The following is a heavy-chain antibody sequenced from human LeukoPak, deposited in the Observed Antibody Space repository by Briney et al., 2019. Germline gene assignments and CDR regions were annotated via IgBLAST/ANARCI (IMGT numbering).Heavy chain of an antibody. D-gene: IGHD3-9*01. CDR2: ISAYNGNT. CDR1: GYTFTSYG. J-gene: IGHJ3*02. V-gene: IGHV1-18*01. Sequence: ASVKVSCKASGYTFTSYGISWVRQAPGQGLEWMGWISAYNGNTNYAQKLQGRVTMTTDTSTSTAYMELRSLRSDDTAVYYCARDLSILTGYYDAFDIWGQWTMVTVSS. CDR3: ARDLSILTGYYDAFDI.